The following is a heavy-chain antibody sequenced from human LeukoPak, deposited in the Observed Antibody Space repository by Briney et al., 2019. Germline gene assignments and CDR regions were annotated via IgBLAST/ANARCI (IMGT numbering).Heavy chain of an antibody. CDR2: IYYSGST. D-gene: IGHD3-22*01. CDR1: GGSISSYY. Sequence: KPSETLSLTCTVSGGSISSYYWSWIRQPPGKGLEWIGYIYYSGSTNYNPSLKSRVTISVDTSKNQSSLKLSSVTAADTAVYYCAREKVCYDSSGEAFDIWGQGTMVTVSS. J-gene: IGHJ3*02. CDR3: AREKVCYDSSGEAFDI. V-gene: IGHV4-59*01.